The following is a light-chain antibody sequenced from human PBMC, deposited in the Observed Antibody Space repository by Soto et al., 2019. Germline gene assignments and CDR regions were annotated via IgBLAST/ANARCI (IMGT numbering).Light chain of an antibody. CDR3: CSNAVSVV. Sequence: QSALTQPASVSGSPGQSITISCTGTSSDIGSHNLVSWYQQHAGKAPRLMIYEVTKRPSGVSNRFSGSKSDNTASLTISGLQAEDGPDYYCCSNAVSVVFGGGTKLTVL. CDR2: EVT. J-gene: IGLJ2*01. V-gene: IGLV2-23*02. CDR1: SSDIGSHNL.